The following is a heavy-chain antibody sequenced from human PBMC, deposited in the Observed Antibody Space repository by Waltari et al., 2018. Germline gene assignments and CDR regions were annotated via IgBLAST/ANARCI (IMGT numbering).Heavy chain of an antibody. CDR1: GFSVSSNY. CDR2: IYSGGSI. J-gene: IGHJ6*02. Sequence: EVQLVESGGGLIQPGESLRLSCAASGFSVSSNYMSWVRQVPGKGLEWVLVIYSGGSIYYADSVKGRFSISRDNSKNTLYLQMNSLRDEDSAIYYCARERPVVYYGMDVWGRGTTVTVSS. D-gene: IGHD2-2*01. V-gene: IGHV3-53*01. CDR3: ARERPVVYYGMDV.